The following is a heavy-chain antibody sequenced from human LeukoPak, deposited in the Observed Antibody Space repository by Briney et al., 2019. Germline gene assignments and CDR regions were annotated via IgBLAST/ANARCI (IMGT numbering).Heavy chain of an antibody. CDR2: IKEEGSEK. D-gene: IGHD6-13*01. V-gene: IGHV3-7*01. CDR3: ARLGTAEGTLEDY. CDR1: GFSFTTYW. J-gene: IGHJ4*02. Sequence: GGSLRLSCAASGFSFTTYWMSWVRQAPGKGLEWVANIKEEGSEKYYVDSRKGRFTISRDNAKNSLSLQMNSLRAEDTAVYYCARLGTAEGTLEDYWGQGTLVTVSS.